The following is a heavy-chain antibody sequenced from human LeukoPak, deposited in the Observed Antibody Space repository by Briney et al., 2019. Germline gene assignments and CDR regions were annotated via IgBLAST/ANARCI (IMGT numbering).Heavy chain of an antibody. J-gene: IGHJ4*02. V-gene: IGHV3-21*01. Sequence: GGSLRLSCAASGFTFSSYSMNWVRQAPGKGLEWVSSISSSSSYIYYADSVKGRFTISRDNAKNSLYLQMNSLRAEDMAVYYCARATLVRGVIIPLYYFDYWGQGTLVTVSS. CDR3: ARATLVRGVIIPLYYFDY. CDR1: GFTFSSYS. CDR2: ISSSSSYI. D-gene: IGHD3-10*01.